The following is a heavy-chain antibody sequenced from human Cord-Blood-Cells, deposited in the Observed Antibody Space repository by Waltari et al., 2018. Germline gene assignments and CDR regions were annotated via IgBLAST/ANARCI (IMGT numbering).Heavy chain of an antibody. V-gene: IGHV4-39*01. CDR1: GGSISSSSYY. CDR2: IYYGGST. CDR3: ARHGGY. D-gene: IGHD3-16*01. Sequence: QLQLQESGPGLVKPSETLSLTCTVSGGSISSSSYYWGWIRQPPGKGLEWIGSIYYGGSTYYNPPLTSRVSMSVDTSNNQFSLQLSSVTAADTAVYCCARHGGYWGQGTLVTVSS. J-gene: IGHJ4*02.